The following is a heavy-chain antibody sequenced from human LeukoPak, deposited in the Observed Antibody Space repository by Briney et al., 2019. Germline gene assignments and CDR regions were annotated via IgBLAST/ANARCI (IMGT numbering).Heavy chain of an antibody. Sequence: SETLSLTCAVYGGSFSGYYWSWIRQPPGKGLEWIGEINHSGSTNYNPSLKSRVTISVDTSKNQFSLKLSSVTAADTAVYYCARPYSSGFKSPFDYWGQGTLVTVSS. D-gene: IGHD6-19*01. V-gene: IGHV4-34*01. CDR3: ARPYSSGFKSPFDY. CDR1: GGSFSGYY. J-gene: IGHJ4*02. CDR2: INHSGST.